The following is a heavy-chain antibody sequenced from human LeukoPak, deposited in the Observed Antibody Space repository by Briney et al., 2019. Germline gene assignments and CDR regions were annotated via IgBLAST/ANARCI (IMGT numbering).Heavy chain of an antibody. V-gene: IGHV4-38-2*01. D-gene: IGHD3-3*01. CDR3: ARGSGWSGYSGV. Sequence: PSETLSLTCAVSVYSINSDSYWGWIRQSPYKGLEWIGSIKHSGSTYYNPSLKSRVTILVDTSKNQFSLKLSSVTAADTAVYYCARGSGWSGYSGVWGQGTTVTVSS. CDR2: IKHSGST. J-gene: IGHJ6*02. CDR1: VYSINSDSY.